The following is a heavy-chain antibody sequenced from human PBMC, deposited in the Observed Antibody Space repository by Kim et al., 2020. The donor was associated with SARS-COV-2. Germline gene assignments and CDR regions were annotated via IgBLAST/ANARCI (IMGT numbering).Heavy chain of an antibody. Sequence: ASVKVSCKASGYTFTNYHMHWVRQAPGQGLEWMGVINPSDGSTGYAQKFQGRVTVTSDTSTSTVNMELSSLSSEDTGFYYCSRGINDYIWGSKLNWFDPWGQGTLVTVSS. D-gene: IGHD3-16*01. CDR1: GYTFTNYH. J-gene: IGHJ5*02. CDR2: INPSDGST. V-gene: IGHV1-46*01. CDR3: SRGINDYIWGSKLNWFDP.